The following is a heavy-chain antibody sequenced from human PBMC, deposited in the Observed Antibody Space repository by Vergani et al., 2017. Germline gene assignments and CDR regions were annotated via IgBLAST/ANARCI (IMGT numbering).Heavy chain of an antibody. Sequence: QVQLEQSGAEVKKPGSSVTVSCRASGGTFGSHTISWVRQAPGQGLEWVGRVIPHLEITTLAQHLQGRVTMTRDTSTSTVYMELSSLRSEDTAIYYCARGDYGILTGYRYWGQGTLVTVSA. CDR3: ARGDYGILTGYRY. CDR2: VIPHLEIT. V-gene: IGHV1-69*02. CDR1: GGTFGSHT. J-gene: IGHJ4*02. D-gene: IGHD3-9*01.